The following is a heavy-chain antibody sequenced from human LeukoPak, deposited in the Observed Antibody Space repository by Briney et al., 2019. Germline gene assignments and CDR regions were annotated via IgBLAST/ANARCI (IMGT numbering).Heavy chain of an antibody. D-gene: IGHD3-16*01. J-gene: IGHJ4*02. CDR3: ARDLTGGEYFDS. Sequence: PGGSLRLSCAASGFTLSSFKMTWVRQAPGKGLEWVASISPSSSYISYADSLKGRVTVSRDNAKNSVFLQMSSLRAEHTAVYFCARDLTGGEYFDSWGQGTLVSVSS. CDR1: GFTLSSFK. CDR2: ISPSSSYI. V-gene: IGHV3-21*01.